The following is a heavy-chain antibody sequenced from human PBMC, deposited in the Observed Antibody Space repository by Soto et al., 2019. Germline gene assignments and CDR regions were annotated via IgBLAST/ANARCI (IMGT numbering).Heavy chain of an antibody. CDR1: GFTFSSYG. J-gene: IGHJ3*02. D-gene: IGHD3-10*01. CDR3: ARTLVLWFGGNGFDI. CDR2: IWYDGSNR. V-gene: IGHV3-33*01. Sequence: QVQLVESGGGVVQPGRSLRLSCAASGFTFSSYGMHWVRQAPGKGLEWVAVIWYDGSNREYVDSVTGRFTVSRDNSKNTLYLQMNSLRAEDTAVYYCARTLVLWFGGNGFDIWGQGTMVVVSS.